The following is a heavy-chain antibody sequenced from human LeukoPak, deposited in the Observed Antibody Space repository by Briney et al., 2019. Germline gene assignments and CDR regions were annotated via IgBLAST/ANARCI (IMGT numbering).Heavy chain of an antibody. J-gene: IGHJ5*02. V-gene: IGHV4-4*07. CDR3: ARDLLAEYYYGSGSYPNWFDP. CDR2: IYTSGST. CDR1: GVSISSYY. Sequence: PSETLSLTCTVSGVSISSYYWSWIRQPAGKGLEWIGRIYTSGSTNYNPSLKSRVTMSVDTSKNQFSLKLSSVTAADTAVYYCARDLLAEYYYGSGSYPNWFDPWGQGTLVTVSS. D-gene: IGHD3-10*01.